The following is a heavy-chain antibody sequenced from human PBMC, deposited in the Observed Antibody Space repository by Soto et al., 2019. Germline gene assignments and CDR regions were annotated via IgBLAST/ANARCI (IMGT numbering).Heavy chain of an antibody. D-gene: IGHD6-19*01. Sequence: QVQLVESGGGVVQSGRSLRLSCATSGFTFSSYGMYWVRQAPGKGLEWVAVIWYDGSKTYYADPVKGRFAISRDNSKNTLYLQMNSLRAEDTAVYYCARLGSGWAFDYWGQGTLVTVSS. J-gene: IGHJ4*02. CDR2: IWYDGSKT. CDR3: ARLGSGWAFDY. CDR1: GFTFSSYG. V-gene: IGHV3-33*01.